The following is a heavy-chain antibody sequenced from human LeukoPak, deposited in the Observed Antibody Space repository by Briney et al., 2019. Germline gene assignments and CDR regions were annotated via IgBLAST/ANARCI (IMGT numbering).Heavy chain of an antibody. CDR2: INPSGGST. CDR3: ARAYGSGSYTLLFFDY. D-gene: IGHD3-10*01. J-gene: IGHJ4*02. V-gene: IGHV1-46*01. CDR1: EYTFTSYY. Sequence: ASVKVSCKASEYTFTSYYMHWVRQAPGQGLEWMGIINPSGGSTSYAQKFQGRVTMTRDTSTSTVYMELSSLRSEDTAVYYCARAYGSGSYTLLFFDYWGQGTLVTVSS.